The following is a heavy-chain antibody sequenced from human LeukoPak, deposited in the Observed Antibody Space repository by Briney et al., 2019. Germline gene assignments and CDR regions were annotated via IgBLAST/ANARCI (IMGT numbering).Heavy chain of an antibody. CDR2: ISAYNGNT. J-gene: IGHJ6*04. CDR1: CYTFTSYG. D-gene: IGHD4/OR15-4a*01. Sequence: ASVEVSCKASCYTFTSYGISWVRQAPGQGLEWMGWISAYNGNTNYAQKLQGRVTMTTDTSTSTAYMELRSLRSDDTAVYYCARAPFMVSGMDVWGKGTTVTVSS. V-gene: IGHV1-18*04. CDR3: ARAPFMVSGMDV.